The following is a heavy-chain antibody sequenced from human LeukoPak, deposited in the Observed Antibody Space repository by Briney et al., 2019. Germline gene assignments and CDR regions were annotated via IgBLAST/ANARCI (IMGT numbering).Heavy chain of an antibody. J-gene: IGHJ4*02. D-gene: IGHD2-15*01. CDR2: ISNNGGYT. CDR3: AKQLGYCSDGSCYFPY. V-gene: IGHV3-23*01. CDR1: GFTFDSDA. Sequence: GGSLRLSCAASGFTFDSDAMSWVRQAPGKGLEWVSAISNNGGYTYYADSVQGRFTISRDNSKSTLCLQMNSLRAEDTAVYYCAKQLGYCSDGSCYFPYWGQGTLVTVSS.